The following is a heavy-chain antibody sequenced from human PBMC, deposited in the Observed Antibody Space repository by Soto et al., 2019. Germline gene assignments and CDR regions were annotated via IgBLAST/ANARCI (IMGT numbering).Heavy chain of an antibody. V-gene: IGHV3-33*01. CDR1: GFPFSTYG. J-gene: IGHJ3*02. CDR3: ARDDAFGNDNGFDI. Sequence: QVQLVESGGGVVQPGTSLRLSCAVSGFPFSTYGFHWVRQPPGKGLEWVAVIVSDGSAKYHADSVEGRFTISRDNSKDTLYLQMNSLRDEDTAVYYCARDDAFGNDNGFDIWGQGTMVTVSS. CDR2: IVSDGSAK. D-gene: IGHD1-1*01.